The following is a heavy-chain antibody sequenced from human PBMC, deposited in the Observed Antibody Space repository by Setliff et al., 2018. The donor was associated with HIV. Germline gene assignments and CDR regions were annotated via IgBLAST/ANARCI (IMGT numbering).Heavy chain of an antibody. CDR3: ARGTEYYYDISGYPPHY. CDR2: INPNSGDT. CDR1: GYIFTGYY. V-gene: IGHV1-2*02. Sequence: ASVKVSCKASGYIFTGYYIHWIRQAPGQGLECVGWINPNSGDTNYAQKFQGRVTMTRDRSISTAYMELNRLTSDDTAIYYCARGTEYYYDISGYPPHYWGQGTLVTVSS. J-gene: IGHJ4*01. D-gene: IGHD3-22*01.